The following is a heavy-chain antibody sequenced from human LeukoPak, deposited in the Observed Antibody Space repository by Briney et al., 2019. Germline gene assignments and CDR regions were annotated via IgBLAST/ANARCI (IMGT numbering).Heavy chain of an antibody. CDR2: TYYRSKWYN. CDR3: ARDRKEGIVGATQGWFDP. Sequence: SQTLSLTCALSGDSVSSTSAAWNWIRQSPSRGLEWLGRTYYRSKWYNDYAVSVKSRITINPDTSKDQFSLQLNSVTPADTAVYYCARDRKEGIVGATQGWFDPWGQGNLVTVSS. V-gene: IGHV6-1*01. CDR1: GDSVSSTSAA. J-gene: IGHJ5*02. D-gene: IGHD1-26*01.